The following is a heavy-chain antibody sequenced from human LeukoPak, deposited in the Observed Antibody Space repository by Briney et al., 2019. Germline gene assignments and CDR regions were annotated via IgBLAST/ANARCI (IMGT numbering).Heavy chain of an antibody. J-gene: IGHJ4*02. D-gene: IGHD2/OR15-2a*01. CDR3: ARDSPNIPFDY. V-gene: IGHV1-2*02. CDR2: INPNNGGT. CDR1: GYTFTDYY. Sequence: ASVKVSCKASGYTFTDYYIHWVRQAPGQGLECMGWINPNNGGTNYAQKSQGRVTMTRDTSIGTAYMELSRLISDDTAVYYCARDSPNIPFDYWGQGTLVTVSS.